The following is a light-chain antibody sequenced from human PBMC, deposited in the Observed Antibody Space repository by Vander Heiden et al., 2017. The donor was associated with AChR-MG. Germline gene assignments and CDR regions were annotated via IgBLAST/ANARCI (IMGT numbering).Light chain of an antibody. CDR2: AAS. V-gene: IGKV1-27*01. CDR1: QGISNH. Sequence: DIQMTQSPSSLSASVGDRVTITCRASQGISNHLAWYQQKPGALPKVLIYAASTLQSGVPSRFSGSGSGTDFTLTISSLQPEDVGTYYCQKYNGAPWAFGQGTKVEIK. CDR3: QKYNGAPWA. J-gene: IGKJ1*01.